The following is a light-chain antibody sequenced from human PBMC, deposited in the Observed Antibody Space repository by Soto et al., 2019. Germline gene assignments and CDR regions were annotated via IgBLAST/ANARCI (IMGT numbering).Light chain of an antibody. CDR1: QSVSSD. J-gene: IGKJ5*01. CDR3: QQYGSSPIT. Sequence: EIVMTQSPATLSVSPGERATLSCRASQSVSSDLAWYQQKPGQAPRLLIYGASTRAIGIPARFSGSGSGTEFTLTISSLQSEDFAVYYCQQYGSSPITFGQGTRLEI. CDR2: GAS. V-gene: IGKV3-15*01.